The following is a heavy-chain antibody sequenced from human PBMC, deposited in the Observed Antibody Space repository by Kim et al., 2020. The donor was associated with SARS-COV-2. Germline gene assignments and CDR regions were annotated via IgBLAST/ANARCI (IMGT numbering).Heavy chain of an antibody. Sequence: SETLSLTCTVSGGSISSGGYYWSWIRQHPGKGLEWIGYIYYSGSTYYNPSLKSRVTISVDTSKNQFSLKLSSVTAADTAVYYCARDPGGLRANEGEDILTGNYYYGMDVWGQGTTVTVSS. CDR2: IYYSGST. J-gene: IGHJ6*02. V-gene: IGHV4-31*03. CDR3: ARDPGGLRANEGEDILTGNYYYGMDV. CDR1: GGSISSGGYY. D-gene: IGHD3-9*01.